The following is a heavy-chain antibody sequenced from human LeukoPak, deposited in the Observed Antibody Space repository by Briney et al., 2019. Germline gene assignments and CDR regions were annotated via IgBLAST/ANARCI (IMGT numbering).Heavy chain of an antibody. CDR3: ARDRNFPRDQLDY. D-gene: IGHD4-11*01. Sequence: GGSLRLSCAASGFTFSNSAMSWVRQAPGKGLEWVSAISGTGDATWYPDSVKGRFTISRDKSKNTLYLQMNNLRAEDTALYYCARDRNFPRDQLDYWGQGTLVTVSS. CDR1: GFTFSNSA. J-gene: IGHJ4*02. V-gene: IGHV3-23*01. CDR2: ISGTGDAT.